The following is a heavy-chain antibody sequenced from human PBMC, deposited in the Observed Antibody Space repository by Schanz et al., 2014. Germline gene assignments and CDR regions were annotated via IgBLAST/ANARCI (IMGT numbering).Heavy chain of an antibody. V-gene: IGHV3-30*18. Sequence: VQLVESGGGLVQPGGSLRLSCAASGFNFSNYDIHWVRQAPGKGLEWVALIYYNGTNKYYADSVKGRFTISRDNSQNTLYLQMNTLRTEDTAVYYGAKELNRRGGQTNFYYYYGMDVWGQGTTVTVSS. CDR2: IYYNGTNK. J-gene: IGHJ6*02. CDR3: AKELNRRGGQTNFYYYYGMDV. D-gene: IGHD5-12*01. CDR1: GFNFSNYD.